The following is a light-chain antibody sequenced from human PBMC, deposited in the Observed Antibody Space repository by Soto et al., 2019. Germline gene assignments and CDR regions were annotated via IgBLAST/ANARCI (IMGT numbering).Light chain of an antibody. CDR3: QQLNSYPLS. Sequence: IQLTQSPSSLSASVGDIVTITCRASQGISSYLAWYQQKPGKAPKFLIYAASTLQSGVPSRFSVSGSGTDFTPTISSLQPEDFAIYYCQQLNSYPLSFGGGTKVEIK. J-gene: IGKJ4*02. V-gene: IGKV1-9*01. CDR2: AAS. CDR1: QGISSY.